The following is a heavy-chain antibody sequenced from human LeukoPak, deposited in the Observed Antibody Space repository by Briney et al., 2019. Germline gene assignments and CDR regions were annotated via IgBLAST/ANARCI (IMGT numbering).Heavy chain of an antibody. CDR2: IYYSGTT. CDR3: ARVVGDGSGSPDYYYYGMDV. V-gene: IGHV4-31*03. D-gene: IGHD3-10*01. J-gene: IGHJ6*02. CDR1: GGSISSRDYY. Sequence: PSQTLSLTCTVSGGSISSRDYYWTWIRQYPGKGLEWIGYIYYSGTTSYNPSLKSRVTISVDTSKNQFSLKLSSVTAADTAVYYCARVVGDGSGSPDYYYYGMDVWGQGTTVTVFS.